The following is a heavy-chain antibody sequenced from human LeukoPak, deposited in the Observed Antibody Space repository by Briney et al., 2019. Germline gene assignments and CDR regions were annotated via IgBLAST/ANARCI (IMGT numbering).Heavy chain of an antibody. Sequence: GESLKISCKVSGYTFANYWIGWVRQMPGKGLEWMGIIYPADSETRYSPSFQGQVTISVDESITTAYLQWSSLKAPDTAMYYCGRKISGSYYGLDYWGQGTLVSVSS. V-gene: IGHV5-51*01. J-gene: IGHJ4*02. CDR3: GRKISGSYYGLDY. CDR1: GYTFANYW. D-gene: IGHD1-26*01. CDR2: IYPADSET.